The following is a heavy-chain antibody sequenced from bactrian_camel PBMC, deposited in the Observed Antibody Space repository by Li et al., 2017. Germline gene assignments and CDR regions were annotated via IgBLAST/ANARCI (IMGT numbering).Heavy chain of an antibody. Sequence: HVQLVESGGGSVQAGGSLRLSCTYTRRPNYVTWFRQGPGNGREGVASIYTGGGDGYYADSVKGRFTIVEDNAKNTMFLQMNNLKSDDTGVYYCAAAPGYITPWHVRNHYRLWGQWTQVTVS. CDR3: AAAPGYITPWHVRNHYRL. CDR2: IYTGGGDG. D-gene: IGHD7*01. V-gene: IGHV3S33*01. J-gene: IGHJ4*01. CDR1: TRRPNY.